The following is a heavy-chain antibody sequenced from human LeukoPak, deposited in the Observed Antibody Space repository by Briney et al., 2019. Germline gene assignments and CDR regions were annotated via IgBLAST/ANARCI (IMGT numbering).Heavy chain of an antibody. CDR2: IKQDGSEK. D-gene: IGHD1-26*01. CDR1: GFTFSSYN. CDR3: ARELGATGAFDI. Sequence: GGSLRLSCAASGFTFSSYNMNWVRQAPGKGLEWVANIKQDGSEKYFVDSVKGRFTISRDNAKNSLYLQMNSLRAEDTAVYYCARELGATGAFDIWGQGTMVTVSS. J-gene: IGHJ3*02. V-gene: IGHV3-7*01.